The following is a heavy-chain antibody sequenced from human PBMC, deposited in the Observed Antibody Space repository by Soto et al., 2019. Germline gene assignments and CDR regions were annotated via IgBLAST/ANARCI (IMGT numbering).Heavy chain of an antibody. CDR3: ASRSENGYNYDFDY. D-gene: IGHD5-12*01. CDR1: GGTFNSYA. J-gene: IGHJ4*02. CDR2: IIPIFGTP. Sequence: QVLLVQSGAEVKKPGSSVKVSCKASGGTFNSYAVSWVRQAPGQGLEWMGGIIPIFGTPNYAQKFQGRVTITADESTSTAYMELSGLRSEDTAVYYCASRSENGYNYDFDYWGQGTLVTVSS. V-gene: IGHV1-69*12.